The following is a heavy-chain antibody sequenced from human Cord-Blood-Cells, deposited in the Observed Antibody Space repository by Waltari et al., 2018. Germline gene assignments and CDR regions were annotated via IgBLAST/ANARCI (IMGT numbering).Heavy chain of an antibody. CDR1: GGTFSSYA. V-gene: IGHV1-69*09. J-gene: IGHJ4*02. CDR3: ARGATGPFDY. Sequence: QVQLVQSGAEVKKPGSSVKVSCKASGGTFSSYAITWVRQAPGQGLEWKGRIIPILGIANYAQKFQGRVTITADKSTSTAYMELSRLRSEDTAVYYCARGATGPFDYWGQGTLVTVSS. CDR2: IIPILGIA.